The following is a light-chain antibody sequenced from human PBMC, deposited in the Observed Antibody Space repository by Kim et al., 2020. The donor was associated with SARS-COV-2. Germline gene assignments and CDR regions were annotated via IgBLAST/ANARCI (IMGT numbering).Light chain of an antibody. CDR2: TAS. Sequence: AAVGDTVTITCRASQGISSWLAWYQQKPGKAPKLLIYTASSLKSGVPSRFSGSGFGTDFTLTITSLQPEDFATYYCQQANSFPLTFGGGTKVDIK. V-gene: IGKV1D-12*01. CDR3: QQANSFPLT. J-gene: IGKJ4*01. CDR1: QGISSW.